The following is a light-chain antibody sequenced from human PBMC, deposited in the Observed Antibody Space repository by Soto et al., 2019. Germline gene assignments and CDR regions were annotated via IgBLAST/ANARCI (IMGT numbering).Light chain of an antibody. CDR3: QQYNSYPWT. Sequence: GDRVTITCRASQSIGSRLAWYQQKPGKAPNLLIYKASTLESGVPGRFSGSGSGTEFTLTISSLRPDDFATYYCQQYNSYPWTFGQGTKV. J-gene: IGKJ1*01. V-gene: IGKV1-5*03. CDR2: KAS. CDR1: QSIGSR.